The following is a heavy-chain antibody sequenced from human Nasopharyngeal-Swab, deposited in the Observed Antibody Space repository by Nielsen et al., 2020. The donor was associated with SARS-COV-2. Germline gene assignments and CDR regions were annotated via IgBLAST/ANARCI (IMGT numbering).Heavy chain of an antibody. CDR2: IGSFGSTI. Sequence: GESLKISCAASGFSLSSYEMNWVRQAPGKGPERVSYIGSFGSTIYSDSVKGRITVSRDNAKNSLYLQMNSLRAEDTAVYYCARGDSSGLPQAVYGMDVWGQGTTVSVSS. CDR3: ARGDSSGLPQAVYGMDV. J-gene: IGHJ6*02. D-gene: IGHD3-22*01. V-gene: IGHV3-48*03. CDR1: GFSLSSYE.